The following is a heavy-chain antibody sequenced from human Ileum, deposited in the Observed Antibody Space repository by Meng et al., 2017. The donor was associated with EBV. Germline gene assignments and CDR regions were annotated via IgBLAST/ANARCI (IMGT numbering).Heavy chain of an antibody. D-gene: IGHD6-19*01. V-gene: IGHV4-39*07. CDR3: ARGGDNSGWPLDY. Sequence: QPHLQESGPGLVKPSXTLSLTCTVSGGSISRSNYHWGWIRQPPGKGLEWAGSIYYSGSTYYNPSLMGRVTISVDTSKNQFSLKLTSVTAADTAVYYCARGGDNSGWPLDYGGHGTLVIVSS. CDR1: GGSISRSNYH. CDR2: IYYSGST. J-gene: IGHJ4*01.